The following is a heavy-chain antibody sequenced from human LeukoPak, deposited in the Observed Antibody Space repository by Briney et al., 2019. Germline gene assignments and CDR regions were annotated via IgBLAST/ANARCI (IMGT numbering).Heavy chain of an antibody. J-gene: IGHJ4*02. V-gene: IGHV3-9*03. CDR2: ISWNSGSI. CDR1: GFTFDDYA. CDR3: AKDDAVRGVITGALDY. Sequence: GGSLRLSCAASGFTFDDYAMHWVRQAPGKGLEWVSGISWNSGSIGYADSAKGRFTISRDNAKNSLYLQMNSLRAEDMALYYCAKDDAVRGVITGALDYWGQGTLVTVSS. D-gene: IGHD3-10*01.